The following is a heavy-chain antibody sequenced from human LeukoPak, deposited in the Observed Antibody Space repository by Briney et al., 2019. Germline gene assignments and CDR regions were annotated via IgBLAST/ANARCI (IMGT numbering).Heavy chain of an antibody. CDR1: GFTFDDYA. CDR3: ARDRYCSGGSCYWFDP. CDR2: ISWNSGSI. J-gene: IGHJ5*02. D-gene: IGHD2-15*01. V-gene: IGHV3-9*01. Sequence: GGSLRLSCAASGFTFDDYAMHWVRQAPGKGLEWVSGISWNSGSIGYADSVKGRFTISRDNAKNSLYLQMNSLRAEDTAVYYCARDRYCSGGSCYWFDPWGQGTLVTVSS.